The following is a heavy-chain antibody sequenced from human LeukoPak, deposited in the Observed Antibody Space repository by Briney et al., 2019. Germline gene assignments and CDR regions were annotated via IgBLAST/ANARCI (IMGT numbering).Heavy chain of an antibody. CDR1: GYTLTELS. V-gene: IGHV1-24*01. J-gene: IGHJ5*02. CDR2: FDPEDGET. D-gene: IGHD3-3*01. Sequence: GASVKVSCKVSGYTLTELSMHWVRQAPGKGLEWMGGFDPEDGETIYAQKLQGRVTMTTDTSTSTAYMELRSLRSDDTAVYYCARGSIFGVATNWFDPWGQGTLVTVSS. CDR3: ARGSIFGVATNWFDP.